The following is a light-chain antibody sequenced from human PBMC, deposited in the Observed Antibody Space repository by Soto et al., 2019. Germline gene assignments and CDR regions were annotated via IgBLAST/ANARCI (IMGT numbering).Light chain of an antibody. V-gene: IGKV1-5*03. CDR3: QRYNGT. J-gene: IGKJ5*01. CDR1: QYVGSW. Sequence: IQVSQYHSTLSASVGDRVTITCRASQYVGSWLAWYQQKPGKAPKLLIYKASNLQSGVPSRFSGSGSATECSLTIRSLQRDDSATYYRQRYNGTVGQGTRLEIK. CDR2: KAS.